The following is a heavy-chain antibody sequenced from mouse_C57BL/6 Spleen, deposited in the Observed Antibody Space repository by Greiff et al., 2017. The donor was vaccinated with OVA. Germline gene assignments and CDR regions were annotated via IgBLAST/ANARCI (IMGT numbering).Heavy chain of an antibody. CDR3: ARHDWDYWYFDV. V-gene: IGHV2-6-1*01. J-gene: IGHJ1*03. CDR1: GFSLTSYG. Sequence: VQRVESGPGLVAPSQSLSITCTVSGFSLTSYGVHWVRQPPGKGLEWLVVIWSDGSTTYNSALNTRLSISKDNSKSQVFLKMNSLQTDDTAMYYCARHDWDYWYFDVWGTGTTVTVSS. CDR2: IWSDGST. D-gene: IGHD4-1*01.